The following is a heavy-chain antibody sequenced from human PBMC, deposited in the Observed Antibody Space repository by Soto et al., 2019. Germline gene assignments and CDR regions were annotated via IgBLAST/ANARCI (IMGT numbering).Heavy chain of an antibody. CDR1: GGSISSGGYY. CDR2: IYYSGST. Sequence: SETLSLTCTVSGGSISSGGYYWSWIRQHPGKGLEWIGYIYYSGSTYYNPSLKSRVTISVDTSKNQFSLKLSSVTAADTAVYYCARDLAAMAEGGYYYYGMDVWGQGTTVTVSS. CDR3: ARDLAAMAEGGYYYYGMDV. D-gene: IGHD5-18*01. V-gene: IGHV4-31*03. J-gene: IGHJ6*02.